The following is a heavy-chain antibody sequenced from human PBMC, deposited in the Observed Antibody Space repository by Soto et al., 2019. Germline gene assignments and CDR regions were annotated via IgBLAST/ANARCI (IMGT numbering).Heavy chain of an antibody. V-gene: IGHV4-34*01. CDR2: INHSGST. CDR1: GGSFSGYY. Sequence: KPSETLSLTCAVYGGSFSGYYWSWIRQPPGKGLEWIGEINHSGSTNYNPSLKSRVTISVDTSKNQFSLKLSSVTAADTAVYYCARGHSSGWYSHDWGQGTLVTVSS. J-gene: IGHJ4*02. D-gene: IGHD6-19*01. CDR3: ARGHSSGWYSHD.